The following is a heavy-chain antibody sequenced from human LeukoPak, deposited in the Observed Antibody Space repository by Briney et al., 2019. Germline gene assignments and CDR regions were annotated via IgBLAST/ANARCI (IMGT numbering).Heavy chain of an antibody. V-gene: IGHV3-74*01. D-gene: IGHD5/OR15-5a*01. CDR1: GFTFSSYW. Sequence: PGGSLRLSCAASGFTFSSYWMHWVRQAPGKGLVRVSRINSDGSSTSYADSVKGRFTISRDNAKNTLYLQMNSLRAEDTAVYYCAMRSTPTYWGQGTLVTVSS. J-gene: IGHJ4*02. CDR3: AMRSTPTY. CDR2: INSDGSST.